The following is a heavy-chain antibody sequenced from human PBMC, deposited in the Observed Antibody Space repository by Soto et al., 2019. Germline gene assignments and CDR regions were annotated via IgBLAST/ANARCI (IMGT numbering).Heavy chain of an antibody. CDR1: GGSIVSAAYY. Sequence: LSETLSLTCTVSGGSIVSAAYYWSLIRQHPGEGLEWIGYISHSGSTYYNPSLKSRVIISVDTSKNQFSLSLTSVTAADTAVYYCAREYTYGSNFFDCWGQGALVTVSS. V-gene: IGHV4-31*03. D-gene: IGHD5-18*01. J-gene: IGHJ4*02. CDR3: AREYTYGSNFFDC. CDR2: ISHSGST.